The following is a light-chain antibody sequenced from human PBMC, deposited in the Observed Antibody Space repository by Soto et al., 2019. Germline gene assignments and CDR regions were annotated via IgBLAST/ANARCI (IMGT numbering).Light chain of an antibody. V-gene: IGKV3-20*01. J-gene: IGKJ1*01. CDR2: AAS. Sequence: IVLTQSPGTLSLSPGERATLSCRASQSVSRNYLAWYQQKPGQAPRLLIYAASNKITGIPDRFSASGSGTDFTLTISRLEPEDFAVYHCRQYGSSPRTFGQGTKVEIK. CDR1: QSVSRNY. CDR3: RQYGSSPRT.